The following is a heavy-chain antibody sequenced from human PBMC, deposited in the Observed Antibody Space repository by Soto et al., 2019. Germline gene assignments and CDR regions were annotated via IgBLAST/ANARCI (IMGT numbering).Heavy chain of an antibody. CDR1: GYTFTSYG. CDR3: PRTTQGDRFDP. CDR2: ISAYNGNT. V-gene: IGHV1-18*01. J-gene: IGHJ5*02. Sequence: ASVKVSCKASGYTFTSYGISWVRQAPGQGLEGMGWISAYNGNTNYAQKLQGRVTMTTHTSTSTDYMELRNLRSDYTAVYYCPRTTQGDRFDPWGQGTLVTVSS. D-gene: IGHD2-21*02.